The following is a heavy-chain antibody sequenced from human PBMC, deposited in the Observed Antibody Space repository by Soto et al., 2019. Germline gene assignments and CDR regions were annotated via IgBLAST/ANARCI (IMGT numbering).Heavy chain of an antibody. CDR1: GGTFSSYA. CDR3: ARDFLGAITGTKEDAFDI. J-gene: IGHJ3*02. Sequence: GASVKVSCTASGGTFSSYAISWVRQAPGQGLEWMGGIIPIFGTANYAQKFQGRVTITADESTSTAYMELSSLRSEDTAVYYCARDFLGAITGTKEDAFDIWGQGTMVTVSS. V-gene: IGHV1-69*13. D-gene: IGHD1-7*01. CDR2: IIPIFGTA.